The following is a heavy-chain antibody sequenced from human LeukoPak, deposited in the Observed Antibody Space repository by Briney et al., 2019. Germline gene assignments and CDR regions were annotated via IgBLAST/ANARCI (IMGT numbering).Heavy chain of an antibody. J-gene: IGHJ4*02. CDR1: GFTFSSYA. CDR2: ISGSGGST. D-gene: IGHD3-10*01. CDR3: AKDREYYGSGSYLNY. V-gene: IGHV3-23*01. Sequence: GGSLRLSCAASGFTFSSYAMSCVRPPPGGGLEWVSAISGSGGSTYYADSVKGRFTISRDNSKNTLYLQMNSLRAEDTAVYYCAKDREYYGSGSYLNYWGQGTLVTVSS.